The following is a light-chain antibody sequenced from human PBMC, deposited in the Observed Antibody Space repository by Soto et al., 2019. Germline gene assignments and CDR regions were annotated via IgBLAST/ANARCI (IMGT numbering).Light chain of an antibody. CDR2: AVS. CDR3: MQGTHWPWT. J-gene: IGKJ1*01. CDR1: QSLIHSDGSTY. V-gene: IGKV2-30*02. Sequence: DVVMTQSPLSLPVTLGQPASISCTSSQSLIHSDGSTYLSWFQQRPGQSPRRLIYAVSDRDSGVPDRFSGRGSGTDFTLKISRVEAEDVGVYSCMQGTHWPWTFGQGTEVEIK.